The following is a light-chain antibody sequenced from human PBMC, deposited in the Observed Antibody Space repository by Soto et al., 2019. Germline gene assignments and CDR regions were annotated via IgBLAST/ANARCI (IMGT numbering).Light chain of an antibody. CDR3: HQYNNLWT. V-gene: IGKV3-20*01. CDR1: QSVSSSY. Sequence: EIVLTQSPGTLSLSPGERATLSCRASQSVSSSYLAWYQQKPGQAPRLLIYAASSRATGIPDRFSGSGSGTDFTLTISSLQSEDFGVYYCHQYNNLWTFGQGTKVDIK. J-gene: IGKJ1*01. CDR2: AAS.